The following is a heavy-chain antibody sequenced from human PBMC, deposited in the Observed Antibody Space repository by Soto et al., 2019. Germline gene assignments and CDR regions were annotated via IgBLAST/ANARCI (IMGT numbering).Heavy chain of an antibody. J-gene: IGHJ5*02. CDR2: IYYSGTT. Sequence: SETLSLTCTVSGGSISSYNWSWIRQPPGKGLEWIGYIYYSGTTNYNPSLKSRVTILVDTSKNQFSLKLSSVTAADTAVYYCARDHSYYDYIWGSYRGGNWFDPWGQGTPVTVSS. CDR3: ARDHSYYDYIWGSYRGGNWFDP. CDR1: GGSISSYN. V-gene: IGHV4-59*01. D-gene: IGHD3-16*02.